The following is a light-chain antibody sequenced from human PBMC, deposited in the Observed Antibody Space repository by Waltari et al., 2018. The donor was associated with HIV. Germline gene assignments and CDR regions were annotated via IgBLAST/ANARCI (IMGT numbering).Light chain of an antibody. CDR1: NSDVGSYNL. CDR2: GVS. J-gene: IGLJ3*02. Sequence: QSALTQPAYVSGAPGQSITISCTGTNSDVGSYNLVSWYQQHPGKAPKLMIYGVSKRPSGISNRFSGSKSANTASLTISALQADDEADYYCCSYAGSRVFGGGTKLTVL. V-gene: IGLV2-23*02. CDR3: CSYAGSRV.